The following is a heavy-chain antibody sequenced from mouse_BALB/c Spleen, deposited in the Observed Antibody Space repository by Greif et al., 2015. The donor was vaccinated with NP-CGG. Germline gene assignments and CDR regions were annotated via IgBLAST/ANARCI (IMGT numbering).Heavy chain of an antibody. CDR3: TREGLPSYFDY. CDR2: ISSGGSYT. J-gene: IGHJ2*01. V-gene: IGHV5-6-4*01. Sequence: EVHLVESGGGLVKPGGSLKLSCAASGFTFSSYTMSWVRQTPEKRLERVATISSGGSYTYYPDSVKGRFTISRDNAKNTLYLQMSSLKSEDTAMYYCTREGLPSYFDYWGQGTTLTVSS. CDR1: GFTFSSYT. D-gene: IGHD6-2*01.